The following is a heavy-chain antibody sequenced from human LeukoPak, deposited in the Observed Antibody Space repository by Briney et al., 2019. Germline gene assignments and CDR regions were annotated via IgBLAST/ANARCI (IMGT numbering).Heavy chain of an antibody. V-gene: IGHV3-21*01. J-gene: IGHJ4*02. Sequence: GGSLRLSCAGSGFTFSSYSMNWVRQAPGKGLEWVSSITSSSSYIYYADSVKGRFTISRDNAKKSVYLQMNSLRAEDTAVYYCARGGGYSYGSFDYWGQGTLVTVSS. CDR2: ITSSSSYI. CDR1: GFTFSSYS. D-gene: IGHD5-18*01. CDR3: ARGGGYSYGSFDY.